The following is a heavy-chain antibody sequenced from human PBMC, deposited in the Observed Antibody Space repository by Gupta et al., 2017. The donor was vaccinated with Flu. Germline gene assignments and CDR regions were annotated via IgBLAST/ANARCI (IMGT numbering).Heavy chain of an antibody. D-gene: IGHD2-2*01. J-gene: IGHJ5*02. Sequence: MRGVLQAPGKGLEWVSSISSSSSYIYYADSVKGRFTISRDNAKNSLYLQMNSLRAEDTAVYYCARDLVAEDIVVVPAAEDPSWFDPWGQGTLVTVSS. CDR3: ARDLVAEDIVVVPAAEDPSWFDP. V-gene: IGHV3-21*01. CDR2: ISSSSSYI.